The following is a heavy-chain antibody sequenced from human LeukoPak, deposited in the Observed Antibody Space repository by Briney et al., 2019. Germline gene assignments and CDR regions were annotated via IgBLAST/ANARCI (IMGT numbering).Heavy chain of an antibody. CDR1: GFTFSSYA. Sequence: PGGSLRLSCAASGFTFSSYAMRWVRQAPGKGLEWVSAISGSGGSTYYADSVKGRFTISRDNSKNTLYLQMNSLRAEDTALYYCAKVGLRFPFNAFDIWGQGTMVTVSS. V-gene: IGHV3-23*01. J-gene: IGHJ3*02. D-gene: IGHD3-16*01. CDR3: AKVGLRFPFNAFDI. CDR2: ISGSGGST.